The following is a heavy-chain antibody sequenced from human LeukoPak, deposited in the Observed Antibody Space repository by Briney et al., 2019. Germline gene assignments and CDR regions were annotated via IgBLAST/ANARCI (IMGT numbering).Heavy chain of an antibody. Sequence: ASVKVSCKASGYTFTSHAMNWVRQAPGQGLEWMGWINTNTGNPTYVQGFTGRFVFSLDTSVSTAYLQISSLKAEDTAVYYCARRGRGPDFDYWGQGTLVTVSS. CDR3: ARRGRGPDFDY. J-gene: IGHJ4*02. CDR2: INTNTGNP. CDR1: GYTFTSHA. V-gene: IGHV7-4-1*02.